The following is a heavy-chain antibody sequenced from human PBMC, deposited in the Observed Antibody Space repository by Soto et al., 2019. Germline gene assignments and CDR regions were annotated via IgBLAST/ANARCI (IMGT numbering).Heavy chain of an antibody. CDR2: IIPIFGTA. V-gene: IGHV1-69*13. CDR3: ARGGTMVRGVIITRRYGMDV. Sequence: SVQVSCKASRGTFSSYSISWLRQAPGQGLEWMGGIIPIFGTANYAQKFQGRVTITADESTSTAYMELSSLRSEDTAVYYCARGGTMVRGVIITRRYGMDVWG. J-gene: IGHJ6*02. CDR1: RGTFSSYS. D-gene: IGHD3-10*01.